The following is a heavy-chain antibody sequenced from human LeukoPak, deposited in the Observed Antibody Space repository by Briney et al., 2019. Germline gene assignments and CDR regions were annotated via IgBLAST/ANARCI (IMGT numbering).Heavy chain of an antibody. D-gene: IGHD6-13*01. CDR2: ISSGSTYI. CDR3: ARRVASANDAFDI. V-gene: IGHV3-21*01. Sequence: GGSLRLSCAASGFTFSSYDMHWVRQATGKGLEWVSSISSGSTYIYYGDSLKGRFTISRDNAKNSLYLQMNSLRAEDTAVYYCARRVASANDAFDIWGQGTMVTVSS. CDR1: GFTFSSYD. J-gene: IGHJ3*02.